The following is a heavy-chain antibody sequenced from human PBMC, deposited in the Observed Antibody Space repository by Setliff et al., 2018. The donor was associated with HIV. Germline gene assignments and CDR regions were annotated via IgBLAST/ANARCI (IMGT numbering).Heavy chain of an antibody. CDR1: GGSFSGYS. CDR3: ARGSECDAITCGDYYYMDV. Sequence: SETLSPTCAVHGGSFSGYSWNWIRQSPGKGLEGIGEIQFSGVTNYNTSLKSRVTISVDTSKNQLSLTLTSVTAADTAVYYCARGSECDAITCGDYYYMDVWGKGTTVTVSS. J-gene: IGHJ6*03. CDR2: IQFSGVT. V-gene: IGHV4-34*01. D-gene: IGHD2-8*01.